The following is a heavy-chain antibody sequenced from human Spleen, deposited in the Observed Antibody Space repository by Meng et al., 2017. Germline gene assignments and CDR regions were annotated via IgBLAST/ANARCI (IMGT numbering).Heavy chain of an antibody. D-gene: IGHD1-14*01. J-gene: IGHJ4*02. CDR1: GFTFSSSW. V-gene: IGHV3-74*01. Sequence: GESLKISCAASGFTFSSSWMHWVRQAPGKGLVWVSRINSDGSSTSYADSVKGRFTISRDNAKNTLYLQMNSLRAEDTAVYSCARDTGSGTPYYDYWGQGSLVTVSS. CDR2: INSDGSST. CDR3: ARDTGSGTPYYDY.